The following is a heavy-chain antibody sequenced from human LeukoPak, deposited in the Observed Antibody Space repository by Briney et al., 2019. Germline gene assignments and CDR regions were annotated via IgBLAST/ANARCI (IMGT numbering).Heavy chain of an antibody. CDR2: IYSSGTT. CDR3: LTTSFRTSSTWWYFDY. Sequence: GGSLRLSCAASGFTVGSNYLSWVRQAPGKGLEWVSVIYSSGTTYYADSVRGRFTISRDSSKNTLYLQMNSLRTEDTAVYYCLTTSFRTSSTWWYFDYWGQGTQVTVSS. J-gene: IGHJ4*02. D-gene: IGHD6-13*01. CDR1: GFTVGSNY. V-gene: IGHV3-53*01.